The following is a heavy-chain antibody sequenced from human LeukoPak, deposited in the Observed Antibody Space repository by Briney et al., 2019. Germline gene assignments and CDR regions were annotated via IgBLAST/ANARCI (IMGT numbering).Heavy chain of an antibody. CDR2: IKQDGSEK. D-gene: IGHD2/OR15-2a*01. Sequence: GGSLRLSCAASGFTFSNYWMGWVRQAPGKGLEWVANIKQDGSEKYYVDSVKGRFTISRDNAKNSLYLQMHSLRAEDTAVYYCARDTGRIYSNAYFPFFDYWGQGTLVTVSS. CDR1: GFTFSNYW. V-gene: IGHV3-7*01. CDR3: ARDTGRIYSNAYFPFFDY. J-gene: IGHJ4*02.